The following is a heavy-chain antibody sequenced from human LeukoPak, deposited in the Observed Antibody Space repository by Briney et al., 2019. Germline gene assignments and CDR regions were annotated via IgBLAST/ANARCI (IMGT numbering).Heavy chain of an antibody. V-gene: IGHV3-33*01. CDR3: AREWGSSSTAVQWFDP. CDR2: IWYDGSNK. CDR1: GFTFSTYG. J-gene: IGHJ5*02. D-gene: IGHD3-16*01. Sequence: GGSLRLSCAASGFTFSTYGMHWVRQAPGKGLEWVAVIWYDGSNKYYADSVKGRFTISRDNSKNTLYLQMNSLRAEDTAVYYCAREWGSSSTAVQWFDPWGQGTLVTVSS.